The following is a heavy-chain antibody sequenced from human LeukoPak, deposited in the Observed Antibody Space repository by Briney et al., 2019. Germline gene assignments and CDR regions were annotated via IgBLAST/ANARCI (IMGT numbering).Heavy chain of an antibody. V-gene: IGHV1-8*02. CDR1: RYTFTTYD. J-gene: IGHJ5*02. D-gene: IGHD2-2*01. CDR2: MNPNSGNT. Sequence: ASVKVSCKASRYTFTTYDINWVRQAAGQGLEWMGWMNPNSGNTGYAQKFQGRVTMTRNTSISTAYMELSGLRSDDTAVYYCARVWCSSTNCLNGWFDPWGQGTLVTVSS. CDR3: ARVWCSSTNCLNGWFDP.